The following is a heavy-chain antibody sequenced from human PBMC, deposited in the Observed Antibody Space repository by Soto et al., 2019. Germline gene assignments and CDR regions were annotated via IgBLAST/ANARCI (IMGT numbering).Heavy chain of an antibody. Sequence: SVKVSCKASGVTFSSYAISWVRQAPGQGLEWMGGIIPLFGTAKYAQKFQGRVTINAEEATNTDYMEMSXLLSEVTALHYCTRRTWLVFYYYYYGMDVAARATTLTVSS. CDR3: TRRTWLVFYYYYYGMDV. J-gene: IGHJ6*02. D-gene: IGHD6-19*01. CDR1: GVTFSSYA. CDR2: IIPLFGTA. V-gene: IGHV1-69*13.